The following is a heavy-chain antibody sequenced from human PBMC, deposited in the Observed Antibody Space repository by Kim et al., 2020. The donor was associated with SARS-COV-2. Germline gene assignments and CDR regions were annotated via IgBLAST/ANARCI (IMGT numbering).Heavy chain of an antibody. CDR1: GFTSSGYW. V-gene: IGHV3-7*03. CDR3: ARGRSALYSESGVGMD. Sequence: GGSLRLSCVASGFTSSGYWMTWVRQAPGKGLEWVANIKQDGSDKYYVDSVKGRFTISRDNAKNSLYLQMNSLRAEDTAVDYCARGRSALYSESGVGMD. CDR2: IKQDGSDK. J-gene: IGHJ6*01. D-gene: IGHD6-13*01.